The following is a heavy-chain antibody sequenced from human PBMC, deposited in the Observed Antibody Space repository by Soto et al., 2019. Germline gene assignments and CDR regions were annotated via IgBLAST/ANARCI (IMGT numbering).Heavy chain of an antibody. Sequence: PSETLSLTCTVSGGSVSSGSYYWSWIRQPPGKGLDWIGYIYYSGSTNYNPSLKSRVTISVDTSKNQFSLKLSSVTAADTAVYYCARVGYYDSSGYYGPNDAFDIWGQGTMVTVSS. V-gene: IGHV4-61*01. CDR2: IYYSGST. CDR3: ARVGYYDSSGYYGPNDAFDI. D-gene: IGHD3-22*01. CDR1: GGSVSSGSYY. J-gene: IGHJ3*02.